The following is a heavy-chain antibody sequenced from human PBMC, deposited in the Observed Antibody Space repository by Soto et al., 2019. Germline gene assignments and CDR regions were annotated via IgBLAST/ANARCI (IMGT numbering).Heavy chain of an antibody. J-gene: IGHJ4*02. V-gene: IGHV3-23*01. CDR3: ARRSSSGYFDY. CDR2: ISGSDGST. D-gene: IGHD6-13*01. Sequence: EVQLLESGGGLVQPGGSLRLSCAASGFTFSSYAMNWVRQAPGEGLEWVSVISGSDGSTYYADSVKGRFTISRDNSKNTLKLQMNSLRAEDTAVYYCARRSSSGYFDYWGQGTLVTVTS. CDR1: GFTFSSYA.